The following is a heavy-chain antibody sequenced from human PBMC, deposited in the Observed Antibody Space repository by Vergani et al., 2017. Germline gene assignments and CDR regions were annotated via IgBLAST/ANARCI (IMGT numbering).Heavy chain of an antibody. CDR1: GFTFNTYA. Sequence: EVQLLESGGSLKQPGGSVRLSCAASGFTFNTYAMHWVRQAPGKGLEWVSALTGGGGSTYYADSFKGRFIITRDNSRDTLYLQMNSLRPEDTATYYCVKDAVSYENFFDSWGQGTLVTVSS. J-gene: IGHJ4*02. V-gene: IGHV3-23*01. CDR3: VKDAVSYENFFDS. CDR2: LTGGGGST. D-gene: IGHD1-26*01.